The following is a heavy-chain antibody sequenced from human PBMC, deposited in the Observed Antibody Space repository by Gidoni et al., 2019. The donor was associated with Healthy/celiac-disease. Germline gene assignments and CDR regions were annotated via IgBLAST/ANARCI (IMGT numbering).Heavy chain of an antibody. J-gene: IGHJ6*02. V-gene: IGHV4-39*01. Sequence: HLQLPASGPGLVQPSETLSLTSTVSGGSISRSSYYWCWIRQPPGKGLEWIGSIYYSGSTYYNPSLKSRVTISVETSKNQFSLKLSSVTAADTAVYYCALSRGYYDSSGDYYSINYYYGMDVWGQGTTVTVSS. CDR2: IYYSGST. CDR1: GGSISRSSYY. CDR3: ALSRGYYDSSGDYYSINYYYGMDV. D-gene: IGHD3-22*01.